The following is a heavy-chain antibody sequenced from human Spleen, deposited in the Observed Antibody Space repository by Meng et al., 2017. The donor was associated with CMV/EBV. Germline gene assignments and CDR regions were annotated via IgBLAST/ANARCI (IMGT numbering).Heavy chain of an antibody. Sequence: GGSLRLSCAASGFTFSSYSMNWVRQAPGKELEWVSSISSSGSYIYYADSVKGRFTISRDNAKNSLYLQMNSLRAEDTALYYCAKESSGSGDLYWGQGTLVTVSS. CDR2: ISSSGSYI. J-gene: IGHJ4*02. D-gene: IGHD6-19*01. CDR3: AKESSGSGDLY. V-gene: IGHV3-21*04. CDR1: GFTFSSYS.